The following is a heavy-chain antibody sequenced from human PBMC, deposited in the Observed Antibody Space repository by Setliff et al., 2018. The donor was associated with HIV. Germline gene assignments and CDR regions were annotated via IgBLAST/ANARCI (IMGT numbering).Heavy chain of an antibody. V-gene: IGHV3-53*01. Sequence: GGSLRLSCAVSGFAVSNEYMSWVRQAPGKGLEWVSGIYSGGSTDYRDSVKGRFTISRDNSMNTLYPQMNSLRAGDTAVYYCARSMVRGAIFDYWGQGALVTISS. CDR1: GFAVSNEY. CDR2: IYSGGST. D-gene: IGHD3-10*01. J-gene: IGHJ4*02. CDR3: ARSMVRGAIFDY.